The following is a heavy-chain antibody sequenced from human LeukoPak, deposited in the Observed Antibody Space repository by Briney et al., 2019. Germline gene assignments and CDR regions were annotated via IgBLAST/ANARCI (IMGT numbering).Heavy chain of an antibody. Sequence: GGSLRLSCAASGFTVSSNYMSWVRQAPGEGLEWISVIYSGGSTNYAGSVKGRFTISRDNSKKTLYLQMNSLRAEDTAVYYCARVDGYNFDAFDIWGQGTMVTVSS. CDR3: ARVDGYNFDAFDI. CDR1: GFTVSSNY. CDR2: IYSGGST. J-gene: IGHJ3*02. V-gene: IGHV3-53*01. D-gene: IGHD5-24*01.